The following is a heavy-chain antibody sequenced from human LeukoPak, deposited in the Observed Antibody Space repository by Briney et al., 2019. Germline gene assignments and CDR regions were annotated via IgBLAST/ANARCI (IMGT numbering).Heavy chain of an antibody. Sequence: PGGPLRLSCAASGFTFSTYAMSWVRQAPGKGLEWLSALSGRGRGTYYADSVKGRFTISRDNSKNTLYPQMNSLRAEDTAVYYCAKAHPITMVRGPRGIDPWGQGTLVTVSS. V-gene: IGHV3-23*01. D-gene: IGHD3-10*01. CDR2: LSGRGRGT. CDR1: GFTFSTYA. J-gene: IGHJ5*02. CDR3: AKAHPITMVRGPRGIDP.